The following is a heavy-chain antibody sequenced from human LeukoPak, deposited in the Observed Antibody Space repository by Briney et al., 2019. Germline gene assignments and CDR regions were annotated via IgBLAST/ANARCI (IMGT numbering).Heavy chain of an antibody. Sequence: GGSLRLSCAASGFTFSSYAMSWVRQAPGKGLEWVSAISGSGGSTYYADSVKGRFTISRDNSKNTLYLQMNSLRAEDTAVYYCAKGPTKNYYYYMDVWGKGTTVTVSS. D-gene: IGHD1-1*01. CDR2: ISGSGGST. CDR1: GFTFSSYA. CDR3: AKGPTKNYYYYMDV. V-gene: IGHV3-23*01. J-gene: IGHJ6*03.